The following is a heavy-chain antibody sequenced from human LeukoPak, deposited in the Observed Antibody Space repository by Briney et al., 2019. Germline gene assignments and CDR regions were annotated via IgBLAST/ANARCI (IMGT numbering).Heavy chain of an antibody. J-gene: IGHJ6*03. D-gene: IGHD5-18*01. CDR1: GGSISSYY. Sequence: SETLSLTCIVSGGSISSYYWSWIRQPAGKGLEWIGRIYTSGSTNYNPSLKSRVTISVDTSKNQFSLKLSSVTAADTAVYYCARERGRSYGSVPYYYYYMDVWGKGTTVTVSS. V-gene: IGHV4-4*07. CDR3: ARERGRSYGSVPYYYYYMDV. CDR2: IYTSGST.